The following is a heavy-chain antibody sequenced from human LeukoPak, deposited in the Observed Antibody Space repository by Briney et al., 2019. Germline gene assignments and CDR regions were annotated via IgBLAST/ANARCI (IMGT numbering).Heavy chain of an antibody. J-gene: IGHJ4*02. CDR1: GFIFSSYS. Sequence: GGSLRLSCAASGFIFSSYSMSWVRQAPGKGLEWVSAIGGSGGNTYYADSVKGRFTISRDNYKNTLYLQMNSLRAEDTAVYYCGVPQWELLNWGQGTLVTVSS. CDR2: IGGSGGNT. D-gene: IGHD1-26*01. CDR3: GVPQWELLN. V-gene: IGHV3-23*01.